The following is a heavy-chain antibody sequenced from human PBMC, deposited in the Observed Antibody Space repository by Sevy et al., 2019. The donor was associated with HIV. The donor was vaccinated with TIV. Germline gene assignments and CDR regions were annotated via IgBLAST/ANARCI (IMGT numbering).Heavy chain of an antibody. CDR2: FKRKADGGTL. Sequence: GGSLRLSCTASGFTFADYAMNWVRQSPGKGLEWVAFFKRKADGGTLDHAASVKGRFTISRDDSKNIAYLQMNDLKTEDTGVYYCTRWKGARSVSDYWGQGALVTVSS. J-gene: IGHJ4*02. CDR3: TRWKGARSVSDY. D-gene: IGHD1-1*01. CDR1: GFTFADYA. V-gene: IGHV3-49*04.